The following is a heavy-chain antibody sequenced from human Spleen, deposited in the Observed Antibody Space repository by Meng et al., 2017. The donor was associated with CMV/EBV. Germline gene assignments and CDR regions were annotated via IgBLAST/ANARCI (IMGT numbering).Heavy chain of an antibody. J-gene: IGHJ4*02. CDR3: ARAEPSVTGGDY. D-gene: IGHD6-19*01. CDR1: GGSISSYH. Sequence: SETLSLTCTVSGGSISSYHWSWIRQPPGKGLEWIGYMYYSGRTNYNPSLKSRVTILVDTSKNQLSLKLNSVTAADTAVYYCARAEPSVTGGDYWGQGTLVTVSS. V-gene: IGHV4-59*01. CDR2: MYYSGRT.